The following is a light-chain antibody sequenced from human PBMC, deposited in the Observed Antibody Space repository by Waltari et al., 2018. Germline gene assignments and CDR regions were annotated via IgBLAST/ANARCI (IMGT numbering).Light chain of an antibody. CDR2: EVF. V-gene: IGLV2-14*01. J-gene: IGLJ2*01. Sequence: QSALTQPAAVSGSPGQSITITCTGTNSDIGGYNFVSWYQQHPGKAPRLMIYEVFNGPSGVSNRCSGSKSGSTASLTISGLQAEDEADYYCSSYTSSSTLLFGGGTKLAVL. CDR3: SSYTSSSTLL. CDR1: NSDIGGYNF.